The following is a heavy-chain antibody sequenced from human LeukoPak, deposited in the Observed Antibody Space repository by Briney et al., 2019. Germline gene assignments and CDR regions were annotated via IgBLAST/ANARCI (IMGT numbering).Heavy chain of an antibody. CDR1: GGSINSNNW. CDR2: IYHSGST. CDR3: ARDPNMDCGGDCYGIDAFDI. J-gene: IGHJ3*02. V-gene: IGHV4-4*02. Sequence: SSGTLSLTCAVSGGSINSNNWWSWVRQPPGKGLEWIGEIYHSGSTNYNPSLKSRVTISVDKSKKQFSLKLSSVTAADTAVYYCARDPNMDCGGDCYGIDAFDIWGQGTMVTVSS. D-gene: IGHD2-21*02.